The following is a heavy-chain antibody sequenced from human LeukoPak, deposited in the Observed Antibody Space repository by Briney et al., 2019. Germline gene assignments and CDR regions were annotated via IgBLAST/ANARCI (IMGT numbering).Heavy chain of an antibody. CDR2: ISASSDTT. D-gene: IGHD3-10*01. CDR3: AKEADYYHASGPFGP. V-gene: IGHV3-23*01. J-gene: IGHJ5*02. CDR1: RINFTNYA. Sequence: GGSLRLSCAASRINFTNYAVSWVRQAPGKGLEWLSSISASSDTTYYADSVKGRFTISRDNSKLTLYLQMNSLRADDTAIYFCAKEADYYHASGPFGPWGQGTLVTVSS.